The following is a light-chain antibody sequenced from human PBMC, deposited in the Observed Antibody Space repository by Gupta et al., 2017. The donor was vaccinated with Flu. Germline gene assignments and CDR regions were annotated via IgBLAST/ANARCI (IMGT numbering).Light chain of an antibody. CDR1: RTITNW. J-gene: IGKJ2*03. CDR2: KAS. V-gene: IGKV1-5*03. CDR3: QQHKSYSS. Sequence: DIQMTQSPSTLYASIGDRVTITCRASRTITNWLAWYQQKPGKAPKLLINKASTLESGVPARFNGSGSGTEFNLTISSLQPDDFATYYCQQHKSYSSFGQGTKLEIK.